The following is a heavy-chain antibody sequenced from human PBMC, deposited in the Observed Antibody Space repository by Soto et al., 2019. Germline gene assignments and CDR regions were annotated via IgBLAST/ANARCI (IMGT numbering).Heavy chain of an antibody. CDR3: ARAAVVTGYFDL. V-gene: IGHV1-18*01. CDR1: GYTFTSYG. J-gene: IGHJ2*01. Sequence: QVQLVQSGAEVKKPGASVKVSCKASGYTFTSYGISWVRQAPGQGLEWMGWISADNGNTNYAQKLLGRVTMTTDTSTNTAYRELRSLRSDDTAVYYRARAAVVTGYFDLWGRGTLVTVSS. CDR2: ISADNGNT. D-gene: IGHD2-15*01.